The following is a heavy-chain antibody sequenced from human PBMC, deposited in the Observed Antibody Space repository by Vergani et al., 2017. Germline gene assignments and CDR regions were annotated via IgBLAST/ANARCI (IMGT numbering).Heavy chain of an antibody. D-gene: IGHD1-14*01. CDR3: AGWVGRYYCYYGMDV. Sequence: QVQLQESGPGLVKPSETLSLTCTVSGGSISSYYWSWIRQPPGKGLEWIGYIYYSGSTNYNPSLKSRVTISVDTSKNQFSLKLSSVTAADTAVYYCAGWVGRYYCYYGMDVWGQGTTVTVSS. J-gene: IGHJ6*02. CDR1: GGSISSYY. V-gene: IGHV4-59*01. CDR2: IYYSGST.